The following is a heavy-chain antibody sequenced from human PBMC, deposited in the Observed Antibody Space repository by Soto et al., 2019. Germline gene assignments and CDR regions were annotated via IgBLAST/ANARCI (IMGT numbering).Heavy chain of an antibody. V-gene: IGHV4-61*01. CDR2: IYFSGTT. J-gene: IGHJ4*02. Sequence: QVQLQESGPRLVQPSETLSLTCCVSGGSVSSDSYYWSWIRQPPGAGLEWIGYIYFSGTTNYNPSLESRISILVDSSKNQFSLKLSSVTAADTAVYYCARSPDSGDYVDYWGQGTLVAVSS. D-gene: IGHD4-17*01. CDR1: GGSVSSDSYY. CDR3: ARSPDSGDYVDY.